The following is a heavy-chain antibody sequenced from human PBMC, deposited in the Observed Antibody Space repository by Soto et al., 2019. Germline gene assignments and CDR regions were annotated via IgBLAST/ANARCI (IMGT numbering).Heavy chain of an antibody. D-gene: IGHD4-17*01. CDR1: GGSISSYY. CDR3: AIGGSDYGDYASYYYYMDV. V-gene: IGHV4-59*01. CDR2: IYYSGST. J-gene: IGHJ6*03. Sequence: SETLSLTCTVSGGSISSYYWSWIRQPPGKGLEWIGYIYYSGSTNYNPSLKSRVTISVDTSKNQFSLKLSSVTAADTAVYYCAIGGSDYGDYASYYYYMDVWGKGTTVTVSS.